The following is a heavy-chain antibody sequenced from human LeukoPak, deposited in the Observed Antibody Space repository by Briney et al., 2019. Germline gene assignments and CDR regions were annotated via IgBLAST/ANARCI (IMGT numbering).Heavy chain of an antibody. Sequence: ASVKVPCKASGGTFSSYAISWVRQAPGQGLEWMGCINPNSGATNSAQKFQGRVTMTRDTSISTAYLDLSRLRSDDTAVYYCARGWVVPTSIPDYWGQGTLVTVSS. J-gene: IGHJ4*02. CDR3: ARGWVVPTSIPDY. CDR1: GGTFSSYA. CDR2: INPNSGAT. D-gene: IGHD2/OR15-2a*01. V-gene: IGHV1-2*02.